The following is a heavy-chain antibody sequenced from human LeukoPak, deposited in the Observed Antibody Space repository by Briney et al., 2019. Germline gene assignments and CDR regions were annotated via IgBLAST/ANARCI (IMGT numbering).Heavy chain of an antibody. D-gene: IGHD6-13*01. CDR3: ARDLRIFKAGDSWYFFDY. Sequence: ASVKVSCKASGYTFTDHFIHWVRQAPGKGLEWMGWINPKNGATNYEQNFQGRVTMTRDTSINPLYVELSGLRSDDTAVYYCARDLRIFKAGDSWYFFDYWGQGILVTVSS. J-gene: IGHJ4*02. V-gene: IGHV1-2*02. CDR1: GYTFTDHF. CDR2: INPKNGAT.